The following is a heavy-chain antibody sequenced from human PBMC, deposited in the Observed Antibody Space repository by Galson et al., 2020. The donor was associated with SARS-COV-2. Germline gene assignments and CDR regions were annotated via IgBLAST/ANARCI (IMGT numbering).Heavy chain of an antibody. D-gene: IGHD3-22*01. Sequence: SETLSLTCSVSGDSISSGDHYWTWIRQAPGKGLEWIGFIHYTGSTYFNPSLKSRLTMSVDTSKNQFSLELASVSDADTAVYYCARDLHHYDSSGYFQYWGQGSLVTVST. CDR3: ARDLHHYDSSGYFQY. CDR2: IHYTGST. J-gene: IGHJ1*01. V-gene: IGHV4-30-4*08. CDR1: GDSISSGDHY.